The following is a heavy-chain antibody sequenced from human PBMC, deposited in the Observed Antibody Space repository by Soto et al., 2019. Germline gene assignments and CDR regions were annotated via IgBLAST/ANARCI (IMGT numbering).Heavy chain of an antibody. CDR3: AQSDRSYVGSATTSQYFDY. V-gene: IGHV2-5*02. J-gene: IGHJ4*02. D-gene: IGHD3-10*01. Sequence: QITLKESGPTLVKPTQTLTMTCTFSGFSLSTSGVGVGWIRQPPGKALEWLPLIYWDDDKRYSPSLKSRLTITKDTTKNPVVLTMNNMDPVDTATYYCAQSDRSYVGSATTSQYFDYWCRGTLVTVSS. CDR1: GFSLSTSGVG. CDR2: IYWDDDK.